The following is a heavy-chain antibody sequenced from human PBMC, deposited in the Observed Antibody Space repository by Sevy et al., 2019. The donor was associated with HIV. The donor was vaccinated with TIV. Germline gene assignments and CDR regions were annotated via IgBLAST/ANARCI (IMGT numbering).Heavy chain of an antibody. Sequence: SETLSLTCTVSGGSISSGSYYWSWIRQPAGKGLEWIGRIYTSGSTNYNPSLKSRVTISVDTSKNQFSLKLSSVTAADTAVYYCARGGGNSFLDAFVIWGQGTMVTVSS. CDR3: ARGGGNSFLDAFVI. D-gene: IGHD2-21*02. V-gene: IGHV4-61*02. J-gene: IGHJ3*02. CDR1: GGSISSGSYY. CDR2: IYTSGST.